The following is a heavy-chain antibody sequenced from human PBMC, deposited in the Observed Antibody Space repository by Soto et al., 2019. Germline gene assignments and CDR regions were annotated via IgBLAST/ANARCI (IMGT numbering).Heavy chain of an antibody. CDR3: AKDLKDTVVSGVMAV. CDR1: GFTFDDYA. Sequence: EVQLVESWGDLVQPGRSLRLSCAASGFTFDDYAMHWVRQAPGKGLEWVSGISWNSGRIGYADSVKGRFTISRDNAKNPLYLQMTSLRAEDTALYYCAKDLKDTVVSGVMAVWGQGTKVTVSS. V-gene: IGHV3-9*01. J-gene: IGHJ6*02. D-gene: IGHD3-10*01. CDR2: ISWNSGRI.